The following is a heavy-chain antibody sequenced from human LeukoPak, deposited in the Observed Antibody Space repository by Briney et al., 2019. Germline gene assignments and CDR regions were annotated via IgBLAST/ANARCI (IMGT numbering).Heavy chain of an antibody. J-gene: IGHJ4*02. D-gene: IGHD6-13*01. CDR3: ARFFEPGGMNY. CDR1: GYTFTSYG. CDR2: INPNSGGT. Sequence: ASVKVSCKASGYTFTSYGISWVRQAPGQGLEWMGWINPNSGGTNYAQKFQGRVTMTRDTSISTAYMELSRLRSDDTAVYYCARFFEPGGMNYWGQGTLVTVSS. V-gene: IGHV1-2*02.